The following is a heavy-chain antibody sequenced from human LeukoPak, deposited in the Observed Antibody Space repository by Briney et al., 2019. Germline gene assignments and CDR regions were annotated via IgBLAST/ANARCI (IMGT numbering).Heavy chain of an antibody. CDR2: INVYNGHT. J-gene: IGHJ4*02. Sequence: ASVRVSCKTSGYIFTNYGVSWVRQAPGQGLEWMGWINVYNGHTIYAQEFQGRVTLTTDTSTSTAHMDLRSLRSDDTAVYYYVRDSDHALDYWGQGTLVTVSS. CDR3: VRDSDHALDY. V-gene: IGHV1-18*01. D-gene: IGHD3-10*01. CDR1: GYIFTNYG.